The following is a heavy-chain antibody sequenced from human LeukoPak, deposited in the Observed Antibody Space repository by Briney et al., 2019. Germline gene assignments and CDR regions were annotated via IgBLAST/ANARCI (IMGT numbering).Heavy chain of an antibody. CDR2: ISYDGSNK. CDR3: AKDFLGSSRAFDI. Sequence: PGGSLRLSCAASGFTFSSYGMHWARQAPGKGLEWGAVISYDGSNKYFADSVKGRFTISRDNSKNTLYLQMNSLRAGDTAVYYCAKDFLGSSRAFDIWGQGTMVTVSS. CDR1: GFTFSSYG. J-gene: IGHJ3*02. V-gene: IGHV3-30*18. D-gene: IGHD2-2*01.